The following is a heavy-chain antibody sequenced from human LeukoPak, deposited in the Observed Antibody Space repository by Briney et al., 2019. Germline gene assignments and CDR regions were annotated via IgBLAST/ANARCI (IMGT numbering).Heavy chain of an antibody. CDR3: TRDLPDYDFWSPFDY. Sequence: KSGGSLRLSCAASGFTFSSYSMNWVRQAPGNGLEWVGRIKSKTDGGTTDYATPVKGRFTISRDDSKNTLYLQMNSLKTEDTAVYYCTRDLPDYDFWSPFDYWGQGTLVTVSS. D-gene: IGHD3-3*01. J-gene: IGHJ4*02. CDR2: IKSKTDGGTT. V-gene: IGHV3-15*01. CDR1: GFTFSSYS.